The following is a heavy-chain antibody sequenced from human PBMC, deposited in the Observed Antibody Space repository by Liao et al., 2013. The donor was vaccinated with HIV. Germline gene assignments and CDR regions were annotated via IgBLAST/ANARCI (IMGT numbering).Heavy chain of an antibody. CDR2: IYASGTT. Sequence: QVQLQESGPGLVKPSETLSLTCSVSGGSISPYYWSWIRQPAGKGLEWIGRIYASGTTYYSPSLDRRTTMSVDRSKNQFALKLTSVTAADTAVYYCARVRGFLEWLSSTHGAFDIWGQGTMVSVSS. D-gene: IGHD3-3*01. J-gene: IGHJ3*02. CDR1: GGSISPYY. CDR3: ARVRGFLEWLSSTHGAFDI. V-gene: IGHV4-4*07.